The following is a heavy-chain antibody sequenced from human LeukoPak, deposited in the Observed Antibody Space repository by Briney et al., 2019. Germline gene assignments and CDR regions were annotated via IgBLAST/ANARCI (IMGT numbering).Heavy chain of an antibody. D-gene: IGHD3-22*01. Sequence: SETLSLTCAVYGGSFSGYYWSWIRQPPGKGLEWIGEINHSGSTNYNPSLKSRVTISVDTSKNQFSLKLSSVTAADTAVYYCARSGSGYNDYWSQGTLVTVSS. CDR2: INHSGST. CDR3: ARSGSGYNDY. CDR1: GGSFSGYY. J-gene: IGHJ4*02. V-gene: IGHV4-34*01.